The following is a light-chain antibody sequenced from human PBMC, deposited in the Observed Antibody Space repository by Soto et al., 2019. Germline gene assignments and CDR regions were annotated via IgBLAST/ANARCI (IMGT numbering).Light chain of an antibody. Sequence: QSVLTQPPSASGTPGQRVTISCSGSSSNIGSNSVYWYQQLPGTAPKLLIYRNNQRPSGVPDRFSGSKSGTSASLAISGLRSEDEAEYYCAAWDDSLSGWVFGGGTKLTVL. CDR3: AAWDDSLSGWV. CDR2: RNN. CDR1: SSNIGSNS. V-gene: IGLV1-47*01. J-gene: IGLJ3*02.